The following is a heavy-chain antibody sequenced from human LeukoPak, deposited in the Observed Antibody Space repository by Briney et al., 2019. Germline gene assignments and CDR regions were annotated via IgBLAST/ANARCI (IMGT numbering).Heavy chain of an antibody. Sequence: PGGTVRLSCVASGFTFSSYAMSWVRHAPGKGLEWVSAISISVGSTYYADSVKGRFTISRDNSKNMLYLQMNSLRAEDTAVYYCASGGGGSWFDPWGQGTLLTVSS. CDR2: ISISVGST. V-gene: IGHV3-23*01. CDR1: GFTFSSYA. J-gene: IGHJ5*02. CDR3: ASGGGGSWFDP. D-gene: IGHD3-3*01.